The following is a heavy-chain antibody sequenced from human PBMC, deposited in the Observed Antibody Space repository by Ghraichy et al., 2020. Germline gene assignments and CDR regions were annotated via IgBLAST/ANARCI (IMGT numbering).Heavy chain of an antibody. J-gene: IGHJ6*02. V-gene: IGHV1-69*06. CDR2: IIPIFGTA. D-gene: IGHD3-10*01. Sequence: SVKVSCKASGGTFSSYAISWVRQAPGQGLEWMGGIIPIFGTANYAQKFQGRVTITADKSTSTAYMELSSLRSEDTAVYYCASLWFGESNEGYYYGMDVWGQGTTVTVSS. CDR1: GGTFSSYA. CDR3: ASLWFGESNEGYYYGMDV.